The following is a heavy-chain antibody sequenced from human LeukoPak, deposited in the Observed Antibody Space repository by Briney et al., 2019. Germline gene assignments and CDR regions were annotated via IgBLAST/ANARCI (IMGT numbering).Heavy chain of an antibody. Sequence: GASVKVSCKASGYTFTSYAMHWVRQAPGQRLEWMGWINAGNGNTKYSQKFQGRVTITRDTSASTAYMELSSLRSEDTAVYYCARQYYYDSSGYNFDYWGQGTLVTVSS. CDR2: INAGNGNT. CDR1: GYTFTSYA. CDR3: ARQYYYDSSGYNFDY. J-gene: IGHJ4*02. V-gene: IGHV1-3*01. D-gene: IGHD3-22*01.